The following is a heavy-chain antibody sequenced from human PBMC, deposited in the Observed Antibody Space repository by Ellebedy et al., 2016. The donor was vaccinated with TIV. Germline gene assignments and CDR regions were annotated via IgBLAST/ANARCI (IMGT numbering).Heavy chain of an antibody. V-gene: IGHV3-48*04. J-gene: IGHJ4*02. Sequence: GESLKISCVASGFTFSSYSMNWVRQAPGKGLEWISAVSSSSSALFYADSVKGRFSISRDNAKNSLYLQMNSLGAEDTGVYYCARDSIGFGEVYWGQGTLVTVSS. CDR3: ARDSIGFGEVY. D-gene: IGHD3-10*01. CDR1: GFTFSSYS. CDR2: VSSSSSAL.